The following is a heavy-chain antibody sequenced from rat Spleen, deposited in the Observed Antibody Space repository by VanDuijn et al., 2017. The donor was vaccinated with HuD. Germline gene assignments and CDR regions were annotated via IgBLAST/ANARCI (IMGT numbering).Heavy chain of an antibody. CDR2: ISTGGGST. J-gene: IGHJ4*01. Sequence: EVQLVESGGGLVQPGRSLKLSCAASGFTFSNYYMAWVRQAPTKGLEWVAYISTGGGSTYYRDSVKGRFTISSDNAKSTLYLQMDSLRSEDTATYYCARHEATTTYVMDAWGQGASVTVSS. CDR1: GFTFSNYY. D-gene: IGHD1-10*01. V-gene: IGHV5-27*01. CDR3: ARHEATTTYVMDA.